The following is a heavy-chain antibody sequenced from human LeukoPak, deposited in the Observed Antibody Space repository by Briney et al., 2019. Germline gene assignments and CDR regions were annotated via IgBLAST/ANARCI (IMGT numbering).Heavy chain of an antibody. V-gene: IGHV4-30-4*08. J-gene: IGHJ4*02. CDR3: ARSFSYSSSWPFGY. CDR2: IFYGGST. Sequence: SETLSLTCTVSGASINSGDYYWSWIRQPPGKGLEWIGYIFYGGSTYYNPSLNSRVSISADTSKNQFSLKLSSVTAADTAVYYCARSFSYSSSWPFGYWGQGTLVTVSS. CDR1: GASINSGDYY. D-gene: IGHD6-13*01.